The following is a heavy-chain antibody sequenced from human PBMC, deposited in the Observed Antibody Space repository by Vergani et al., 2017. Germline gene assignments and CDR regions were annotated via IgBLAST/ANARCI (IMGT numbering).Heavy chain of an antibody. V-gene: IGHV3-23*01. D-gene: IGHD1-1*01. Sequence: EVQLLESGGDLVQPGGSLRLSCAASGFTFNHYAMNWVRQAPGKGLEWVSGISGSGGSTYYAASVKGRFTISRDSSKNTLYLQMNSLSAGDTAVYYCATKSCGTPGCQIGYFREWGQGTLVTVSS. CDR1: GFTFNHYA. CDR2: ISGSGGST. J-gene: IGHJ1*01. CDR3: ATKSCGTPGCQIGYFRE.